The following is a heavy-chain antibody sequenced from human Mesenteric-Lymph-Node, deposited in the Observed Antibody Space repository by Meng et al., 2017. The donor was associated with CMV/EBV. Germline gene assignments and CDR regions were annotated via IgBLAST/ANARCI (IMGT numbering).Heavy chain of an antibody. CDR1: GFTFSSYW. CDR2: LRYDGSNK. J-gene: IGHJ4*02. CDR3: AKVITGYCSTTSCPGDY. V-gene: IGHV3-30*02. Sequence: GESLKISCAASGFTFSSYWMHWVRQAPGKGLEWVAFLRYDGSNKNYADSVKGRFTISRDNSKNTLYLQMNSLRAEDTAVYYCAKVITGYCSTTSCPGDYWGQGTLVTVSS. D-gene: IGHD2-2*01.